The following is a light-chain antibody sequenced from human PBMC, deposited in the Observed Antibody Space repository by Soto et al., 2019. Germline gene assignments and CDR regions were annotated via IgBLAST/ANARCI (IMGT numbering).Light chain of an antibody. CDR1: QSVSSRY. V-gene: IGKV3-20*01. CDR3: QQFSNSWT. Sequence: EIVLTQSPGILSLSPGERATLSCRASQSVSSRYLAWYQQKAGQAPRLLIYAASRRATGIPARFSGSGSGTDFTLTISRLEPEDFAVYYCQQFSNSWTFGQGTKVEIK. CDR2: AAS. J-gene: IGKJ1*01.